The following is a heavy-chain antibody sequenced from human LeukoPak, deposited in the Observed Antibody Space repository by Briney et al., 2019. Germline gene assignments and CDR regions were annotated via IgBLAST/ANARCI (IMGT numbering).Heavy chain of an antibody. Sequence: ASVKVSCKASGGTFSSYAISWVRQAPGQGLEWMGGIIPIFGTANYAQKFQGRVTITADESTSTAYMGLSSLRSEDTAVCYCASPWPYFDYWGQGTLVTVSS. CDR3: ASPWPYFDY. J-gene: IGHJ4*02. CDR1: GGTFSSYA. V-gene: IGHV1-69*13. CDR2: IIPIFGTA.